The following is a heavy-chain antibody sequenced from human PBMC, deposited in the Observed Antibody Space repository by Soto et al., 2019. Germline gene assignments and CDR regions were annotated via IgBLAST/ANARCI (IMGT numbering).Heavy chain of an antibody. CDR3: VKYTVTEDLGES. CDR1: GFTFSSYA. D-gene: IGHD3-16*01. Sequence: EVQLLESGGDVVRPGGSLRLSCAAFGFTFSSYAMGWVRQAPGKGLEWVAGVSRAGTYTFYPDSVRGRSSISRDNSRDTVELYMNALRGDDTAVYFCVKYTVTEDLGESWGQGTLVSVSS. V-gene: IGHV3-23*01. CDR2: VSRAGTYT. J-gene: IGHJ5*02.